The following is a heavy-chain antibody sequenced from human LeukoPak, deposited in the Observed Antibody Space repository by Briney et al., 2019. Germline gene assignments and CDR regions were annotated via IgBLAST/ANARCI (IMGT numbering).Heavy chain of an antibody. CDR2: INWNGGST. Sequence: GGSQRLSCAASGFTFDDYGMSWVRQAPGKGLEWVSGINWNGGSTGYADSVKGRFTISRDNAKNSLYLQMNSLRAEDTALYYCAGVAQSSWWYNWNYYDYWGQGTLVTVSS. V-gene: IGHV3-20*04. J-gene: IGHJ4*02. CDR3: AGVAQSSWWYNWNYYDY. D-gene: IGHD1-20*01. CDR1: GFTFDDYG.